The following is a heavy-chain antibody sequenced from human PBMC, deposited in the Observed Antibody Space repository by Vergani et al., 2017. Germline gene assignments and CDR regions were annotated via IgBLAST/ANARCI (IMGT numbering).Heavy chain of an antibody. CDR1: GYTFTGYY. CDR2: INPNSGGT. D-gene: IGHD6-13*01. V-gene: IGHV1-2*02. J-gene: IGHJ5*02. Sequence: QVQLVQSGAEVKKPGASVKVSCKASGYTFTGYYMHWVLQAPGPGLEWMGWINPNSGGTNYEQKIQGRVTVTRDTSISTAYMDLSRMRSDDTAVYYCARGAEEAADLGWFDPWGQGTLVTVSS. CDR3: ARGAEEAADLGWFDP.